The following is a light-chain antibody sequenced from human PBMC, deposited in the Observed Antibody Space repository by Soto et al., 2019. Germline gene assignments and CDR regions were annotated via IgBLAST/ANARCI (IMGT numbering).Light chain of an antibody. V-gene: IGLV4-69*01. J-gene: IGLJ2*01. CDR2: LNSDGSH. CDR3: QTLCTGIQV. Sequence: QSVLTQSPSASASLGASVKLTCTLSSGHSSYAIAWHQQQPEKGPRYLMKLNSDGSHSKGDGIPDRFSGSSSGAERYLTISCRQFDDEADYYCQTLCTGIQVFGGWTKLTVL. CDR1: SGHSSYA.